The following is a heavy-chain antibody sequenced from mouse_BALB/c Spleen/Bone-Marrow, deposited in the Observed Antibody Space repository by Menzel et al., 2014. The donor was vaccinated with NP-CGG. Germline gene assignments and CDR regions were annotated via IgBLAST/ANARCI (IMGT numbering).Heavy chain of an antibody. CDR2: IRNKANGYTT. CDR1: GFTFXDYY. CDR3: AREIINDYHWYFDV. Sequence: DVMLVESGGGLVQPGGSLRLSCAPSGFTFXDYYMSWVRQPPGKALEWLGFIRNKANGYTTEYSASVKGRFTISRDNSQSILYLQMNTLRAEDSATYYCAREIINDYHWYFDVWGAGTTVTVSS. V-gene: IGHV7-3*02. J-gene: IGHJ1*01. D-gene: IGHD2-4*01.